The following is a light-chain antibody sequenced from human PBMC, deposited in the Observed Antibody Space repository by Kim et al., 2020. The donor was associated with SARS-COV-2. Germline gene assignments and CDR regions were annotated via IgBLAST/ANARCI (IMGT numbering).Light chain of an antibody. Sequence: VSPGESATPSCRARQMLHRNFACYQQKPGQAPRLLIYGASTRATGIPARFSGSGSATEFTPTISSLQSEYFAVYYCQQYNDWPTFGQGTKVDIK. V-gene: IGKV3-15*01. CDR2: GAS. CDR1: QMLHRN. J-gene: IGKJ1*01. CDR3: QQYNDWPT.